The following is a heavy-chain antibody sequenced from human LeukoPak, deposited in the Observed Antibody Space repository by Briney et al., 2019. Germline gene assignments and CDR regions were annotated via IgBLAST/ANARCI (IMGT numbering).Heavy chain of an antibody. Sequence: KPSETLSLTCAVYGGSFSGYYWGWIRQPPGKGLEWIGEINHSGSTNYNPSLKSRVTISVDTSKNQFSLKLSSVTAADTAVYYCARALSSGYYSLNYWGQGTLVTVSS. D-gene: IGHD3-22*01. J-gene: IGHJ4*02. V-gene: IGHV4-34*01. CDR1: GGSFSGYY. CDR2: INHSGST. CDR3: ARALSSGYYSLNY.